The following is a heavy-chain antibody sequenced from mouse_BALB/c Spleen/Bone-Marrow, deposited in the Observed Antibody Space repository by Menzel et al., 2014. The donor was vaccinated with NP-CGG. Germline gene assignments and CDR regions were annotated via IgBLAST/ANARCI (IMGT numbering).Heavy chain of an antibody. J-gene: IGHJ3*01. CDR1: GYAFSSSW. CDR3: ARNDGYS. V-gene: IGHV1-82*01. D-gene: IGHD2-3*01. CDR2: IYPGDGDT. Sequence: VKLVESGPELVKPGASVKISCKTSGYAFSSSWMNWVKQRPGQGLEWIGRIYPGDGDTIYNGKFKGKATLTADKSSSTAYMQLSSLTSVDSAVYFCARNDGYSWGQGTLVTVSA.